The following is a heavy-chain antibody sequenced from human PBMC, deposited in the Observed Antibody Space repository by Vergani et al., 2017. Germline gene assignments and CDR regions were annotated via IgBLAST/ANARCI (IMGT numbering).Heavy chain of an antibody. J-gene: IGHJ5*01. CDR2: IFAFLGMA. CDR3: ARDEGSGWYEYYNWSDS. CDR1: GGTFSSYT. D-gene: IGHD6-19*01. V-gene: IGHV1-69*08. Sequence: QVQLVQSGAEVKKPGSSVKVSCKASGGTFSSYTISWVRQAPGQGLEWMGRIFAFLGMANYAQKFQGRVTITADKSTSTAYMELSSLRSEDTAVYYCARDEGSGWYEYYNWSDSWGQGTLVTVAS.